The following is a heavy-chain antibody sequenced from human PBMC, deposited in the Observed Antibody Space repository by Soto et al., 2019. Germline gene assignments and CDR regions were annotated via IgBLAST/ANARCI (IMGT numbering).Heavy chain of an antibody. Sequence: GESLRLSCTASGFTFGDYAMSWVRQAPGKGLEWVGFIRSKAYGGTTEYAASVKGRFTISRDDSKSIAYLQMNSLKTEDTAVYYCTREALGIVLMVYPTYFDYWGQGTLVTVSS. V-gene: IGHV3-49*04. D-gene: IGHD2-8*01. J-gene: IGHJ4*02. CDR3: TREALGIVLMVYPTYFDY. CDR1: GFTFGDYA. CDR2: IRSKAYGGTT.